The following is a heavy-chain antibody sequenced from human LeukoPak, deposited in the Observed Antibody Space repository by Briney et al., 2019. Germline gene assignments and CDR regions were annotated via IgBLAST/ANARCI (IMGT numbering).Heavy chain of an antibody. CDR2: INWNGGST. D-gene: IGHD3-10*01. CDR3: ARRRVTLVRGVDITSYYFDF. J-gene: IGHJ4*02. CDR1: GFNFDDYR. V-gene: IGHV3-20*04. Sequence: GALRLSCSASGFNFDDYRMSWVRQAPGKGLEWVSGINWNGGSTGYTHSVKGRFTISRDHAKNFHDLQMNSLRADDTDLYYCARRRVTLVRGVDITSYYFDFWGQGTVVSVSS.